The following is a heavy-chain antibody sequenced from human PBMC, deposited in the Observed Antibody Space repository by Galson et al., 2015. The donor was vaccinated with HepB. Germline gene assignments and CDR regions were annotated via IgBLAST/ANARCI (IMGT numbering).Heavy chain of an antibody. Sequence: SLRLSCAASGFTFSSYGMYWVRQAPGKGLEWVAVIWYDGSIEYYRDSVRGRFTVSRDNSRNTLYLQMSSLRAEDTAVYYRARDLGFGLDYWGQGTLVTVSS. J-gene: IGHJ4*02. V-gene: IGHV3-33*01. CDR1: GFTFSSYG. CDR3: ARDLGFGLDY. D-gene: IGHD3-16*01. CDR2: IWYDGSIE.